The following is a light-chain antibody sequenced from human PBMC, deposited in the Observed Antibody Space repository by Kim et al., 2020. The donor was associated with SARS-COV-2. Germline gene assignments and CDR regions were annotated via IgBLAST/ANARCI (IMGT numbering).Light chain of an antibody. CDR2: EDN. J-gene: IGLJ1*01. CDR1: SGSIARNY. CDR3: QSYDSAYV. Sequence: GKTVTSACTRSSGSIARNYVQWYKQLPGRAPTTVIYEDNQRPSGVPDRFYGSIDSSSNSASLTISGLKTEDEADYYCQSYDSAYVFGTGTKVTVL. V-gene: IGLV6-57*03.